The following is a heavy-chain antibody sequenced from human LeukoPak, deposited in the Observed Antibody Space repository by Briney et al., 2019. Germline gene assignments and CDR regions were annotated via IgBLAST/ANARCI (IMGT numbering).Heavy chain of an antibody. CDR3: ARSKGEQLVPKHYYYYYGMDV. CDR1: GYSFTSYW. J-gene: IGHJ6*02. D-gene: IGHD6-6*01. CDR2: IYPGDSDT. V-gene: IGHV5-51*01. Sequence: GESLKISCKGSGYSFTSYWIGWVRQMPGKGLEWMGIIYPGDSDTRYSPSFQGQVTISADESISTAYLQWSSLKASDTAMYYCARSKGEQLVPKHYYYYYGMDVWGQGTTVTVSS.